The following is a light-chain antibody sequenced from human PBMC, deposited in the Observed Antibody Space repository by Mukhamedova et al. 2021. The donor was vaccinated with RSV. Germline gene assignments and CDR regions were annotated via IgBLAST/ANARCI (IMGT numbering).Light chain of an antibody. CDR2: A. Sequence: ANLSSGINAEYMGSGSGTDFTLTISSLQPEDFATYYCLQDYNYPRTFGQGTKLEIK. J-gene: IGKJ2*01. V-gene: IGKV1-6*01. CDR3: LQDYNYPRT.